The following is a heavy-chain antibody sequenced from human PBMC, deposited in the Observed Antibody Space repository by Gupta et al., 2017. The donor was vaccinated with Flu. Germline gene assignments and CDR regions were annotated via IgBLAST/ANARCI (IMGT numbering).Heavy chain of an antibody. J-gene: IGHJ5*02. D-gene: IGHD2-15*01. CDR3: AAEYGSGGSCYSGFDP. CDR1: GFTFTSSA. CDR2: IVVGSGNT. Sequence: QMQLVQSGPEVKKPGTSVKVSCKASGFTFTSSAMQWVRQARGQRLEWIGWIVVGSGNTNYAQKFQERVTITRDMSTSTADMELSSLRSEETAVYYCAAEYGSGGSCYSGFDPGGQGTLVTVSS. V-gene: IGHV1-58*02.